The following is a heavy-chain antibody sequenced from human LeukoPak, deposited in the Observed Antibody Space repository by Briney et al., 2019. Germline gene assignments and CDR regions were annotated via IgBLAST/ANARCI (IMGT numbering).Heavy chain of an antibody. D-gene: IGHD6-13*01. CDR2: IRNRANDYTT. CDR3: ARTYSPSWTRAYFDY. V-gene: IGHV3-72*01. Sequence: PGGSLRLSCAASGFIFSDHYMDWVRQAPGKGLEWVGRIRNRANDYTTQHAASVKGRFTISRDDSTNSLYLQMNSLKTEDTAVYFCARTYSPSWTRAYFDYWGQGTLVTVSS. CDR1: GFIFSDHY. J-gene: IGHJ4*02.